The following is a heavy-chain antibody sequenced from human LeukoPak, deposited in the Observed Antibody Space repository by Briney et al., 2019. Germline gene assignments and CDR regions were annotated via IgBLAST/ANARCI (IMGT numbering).Heavy chain of an antibody. Sequence: GRSLRLSCAASGFTFSIYGMHWVRQAPGKGLEGVAVISYDGSNNYYADSVKGRFTISRDNSKNTLYLQMNSLRAEDTAVYYCAKDNWNYPYYYYCMDVWGQGTTVTVSS. CDR2: ISYDGSNN. J-gene: IGHJ6*02. V-gene: IGHV3-30*18. CDR1: GFTFSIYG. CDR3: AKDNWNYPYYYYCMDV. D-gene: IGHD1-7*01.